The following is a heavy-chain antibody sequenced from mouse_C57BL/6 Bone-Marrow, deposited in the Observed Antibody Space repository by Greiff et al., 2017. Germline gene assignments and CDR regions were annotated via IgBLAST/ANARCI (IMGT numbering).Heavy chain of an antibody. Sequence: VKLMQSGPGLVAPSQSLSITCTVSGFSLTSYGVDWVRQTPGKGLEWLGVIWGGGGTNYNSALMSRLSIRKDNSKSQVYLKMNRLQTDDTSMYYCAKHGDGSFAYWGQGTLVTVSA. V-gene: IGHV2-9*01. CDR1: GFSLTSYG. J-gene: IGHJ3*01. CDR3: AKHGDGSFAY. CDR2: IWGGGGT. D-gene: IGHD2-3*01.